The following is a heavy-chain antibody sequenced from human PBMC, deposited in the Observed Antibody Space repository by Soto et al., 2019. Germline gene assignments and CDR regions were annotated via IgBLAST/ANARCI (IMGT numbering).Heavy chain of an antibody. CDR2: IYSGGST. V-gene: IGHV3-53*01. Sequence: PGWSLRLFCSASGFTGSSNYMSWVRQAPGKGLEWVSVIYSGGSTYYADSVKGRFTISRDNSKDTLYLQMNSLRAEDTAVYYCARDQLGYGWGGSGYPLGSGMDGWGQGTTVTVSS. CDR3: ARDQLGYGWGGSGYPLGSGMDG. J-gene: IGHJ6*02. CDR1: GFTGSSNY. D-gene: IGHD2-15*01.